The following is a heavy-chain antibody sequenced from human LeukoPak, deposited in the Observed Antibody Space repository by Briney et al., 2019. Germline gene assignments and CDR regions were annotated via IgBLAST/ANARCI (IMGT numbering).Heavy chain of an antibody. J-gene: IGHJ6*03. CDR1: GYTFTSYG. V-gene: IGHV1-18*01. D-gene: IGHD6-13*01. CDR2: ISAYNGNT. CDR3: ARGRLIAALKDYYYMDV. Sequence: GASVKVSCKASGYTFTSYGISWVRQAPGQGLEWMGWISAYNGNTNYAQKLQGRVAMTTDTSTSTAYMELRSLRSDDTAVYYCARGRLIAALKDYYYMDVWGKGTTVTVSS.